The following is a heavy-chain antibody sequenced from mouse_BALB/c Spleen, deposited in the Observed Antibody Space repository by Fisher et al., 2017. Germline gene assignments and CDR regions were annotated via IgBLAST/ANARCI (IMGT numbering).Heavy chain of an antibody. J-gene: IGHJ4*01. Sequence: RFTISRDNARNILYLQMSSLRSEDTAMYYCARELGGMDYWGQGTSVTVSS. CDR3: ARELGGMDY. V-gene: IGHV5-6-5*01. D-gene: IGHD3-3*01.